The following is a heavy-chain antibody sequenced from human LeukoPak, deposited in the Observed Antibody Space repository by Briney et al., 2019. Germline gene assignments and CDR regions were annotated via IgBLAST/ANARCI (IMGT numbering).Heavy chain of an antibody. J-gene: IGHJ3*02. CDR3: ARDGFFGSGIVGAFDI. D-gene: IGHD3-10*01. CDR2: ISAYNGNT. Sequence: ASVKVSCKASGYTFSSYGISWVRQAPGQRLEWMGWISAYNGNTNYAQKFQGRVTMITDTSTSTAYMELKSLRSDDTAVYYCARDGFFGSGIVGAFDIWGQGTMVTVSS. CDR1: GYTFSSYG. V-gene: IGHV1-18*01.